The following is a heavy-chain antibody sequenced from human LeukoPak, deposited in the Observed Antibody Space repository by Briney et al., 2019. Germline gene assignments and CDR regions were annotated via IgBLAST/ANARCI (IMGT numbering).Heavy chain of an antibody. CDR3: AKDVDNGDYVVY. V-gene: IGHV3-23*01. J-gene: IGHJ4*02. Sequence: GGSLRLSCAASGFTFSSYAMSWVRQAPGMGLEWVSSIGSSGDITYYADSVKGRFTISRDNSKNTLYLQMNSLRAEDTAVYYCAKDVDNGDYVVYWGQGTLVTVSS. CDR1: GFTFSSYA. CDR2: IGSSGDIT. D-gene: IGHD4-17*01.